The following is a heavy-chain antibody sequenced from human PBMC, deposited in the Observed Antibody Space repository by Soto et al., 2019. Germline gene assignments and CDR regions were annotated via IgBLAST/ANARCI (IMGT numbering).Heavy chain of an antibody. CDR2: INHSGST. J-gene: IGHJ6*03. Sequence: QVQLQQWGAGLLKPSETLSLTCAVYGGSFSGYYWSWIRQPPGKGLEWIGEINHSGSTNYNPSLKSRVTISEDTSKNKFALKLSSVTAADTAVYYCARGVDDYSNYAPVPCYYMDVWGKGTTVTVSS. V-gene: IGHV4-34*01. CDR3: ARGVDDYSNYAPVPCYYMDV. CDR1: GGSFSGYY. D-gene: IGHD4-4*01.